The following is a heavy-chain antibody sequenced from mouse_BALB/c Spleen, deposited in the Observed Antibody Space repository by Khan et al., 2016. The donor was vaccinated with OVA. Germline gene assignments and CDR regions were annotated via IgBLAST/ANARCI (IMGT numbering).Heavy chain of an antibody. V-gene: IGHV1-5*01. CDR2: IFPGNSDT. D-gene: IGHD1-2*01. CDR3: TRGGYGSFAY. Sequence: VQLQQSGTVLARPGASVKMSCKASGYSFTSFWMHWVKQRPGQGLEWIGGIFPGNSDTSYNQKFTGKAKLTAVTSASTASMELSSLTNEDSAVYYCTRGGYGSFAYWGQGTLVTVSA. J-gene: IGHJ3*01. CDR1: GYSFTSFW.